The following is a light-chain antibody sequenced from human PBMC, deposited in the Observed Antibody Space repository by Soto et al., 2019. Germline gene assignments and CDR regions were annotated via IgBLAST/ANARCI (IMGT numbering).Light chain of an antibody. Sequence: DLRVTQSPSSLSASVGDSVTITCRVSQDITHFLNWYQQKPGKAPELLIYDASKLEPGVPSRFSGGGSGTEFTFTINSLQPEDFATYFCQQYRSLITFGGGTRV. CDR3: QQYRSLIT. CDR1: QDITHF. J-gene: IGKJ4*01. V-gene: IGKV1-33*01. CDR2: DAS.